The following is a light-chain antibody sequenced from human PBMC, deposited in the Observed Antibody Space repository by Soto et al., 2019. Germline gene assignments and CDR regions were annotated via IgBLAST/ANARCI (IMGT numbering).Light chain of an antibody. CDR3: QQYGSSPHT. CDR1: QSVSSNY. J-gene: IGKJ1*01. Sequence: EIVLTQSPGTLSLSPGERATLSCRATQSVSSNYLAWYQQKPGQAPRPLIYGASSRATGIPDRFSGSGSGTDFTLTISRLEPEDFAVYYCQQYGSSPHTFGQGTKVEIK. CDR2: GAS. V-gene: IGKV3-20*01.